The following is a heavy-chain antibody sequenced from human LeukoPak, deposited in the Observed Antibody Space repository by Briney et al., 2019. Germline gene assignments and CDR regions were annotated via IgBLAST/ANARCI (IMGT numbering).Heavy chain of an antibody. CDR3: AREGGETTGADY. J-gene: IGHJ4*02. CDR1: GGSISSSSYY. Sequence: PSETLSLTCTVSGGSISSSSYYWGWIRQPPGTGLEWIGSIYHSGSTYYNPSLKSRVTISVDTSKNQFSLKLSSVTAADTAVYYCAREGGETTGADYWGQGTLVTVSS. D-gene: IGHD1-1*01. V-gene: IGHV4-39*07. CDR2: IYHSGST.